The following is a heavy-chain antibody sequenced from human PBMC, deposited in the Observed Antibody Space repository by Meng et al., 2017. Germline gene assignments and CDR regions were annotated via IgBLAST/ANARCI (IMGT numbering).Heavy chain of an antibody. D-gene: IGHD3-10*01. J-gene: IGHJ4*02. V-gene: IGHV4-4*02. CDR1: GGSISSSNW. CDR2: IYHSGST. CDR3: ARMSVLLWFGESFLN. Sequence: PLKGAAPGLVKPSGHLSLTCASSGGSISSSNWWSWVRQPPGKGLEWIGEIYHSGSTNYNPSLKSRVTISVDKSKNQFSLKLSSVTAADTAVYYCARMSVLLWFGESFLNWGQGTLVTVSS.